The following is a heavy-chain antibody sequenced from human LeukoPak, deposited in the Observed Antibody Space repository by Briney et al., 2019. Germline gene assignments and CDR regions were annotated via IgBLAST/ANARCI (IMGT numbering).Heavy chain of an antibody. CDR1: GYTFTSYA. CDR3: ARVACSGGTCYLDY. V-gene: IGHV1-18*01. CDR2: ISTYNGNT. D-gene: IGHD2-15*01. Sequence: GASVKVSCKASGYTFTSYAISWVRQAPGQGLEWMGWISTYNGNTNYAQRLQGRVTMTTDTSTTTAYMELRSLRSDDTAVHYCARVACSGGTCYLDYWGQGTLVTVSS. J-gene: IGHJ4*02.